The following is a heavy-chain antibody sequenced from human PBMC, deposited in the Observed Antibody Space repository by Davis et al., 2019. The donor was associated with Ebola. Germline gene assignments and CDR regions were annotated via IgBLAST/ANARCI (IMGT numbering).Heavy chain of an antibody. Sequence: ASVKVSCKASGYTFNSYVISWVRQAPGQGLEWMGWISAYNGNTNYAQKLQGRVTMTTDTSTSTAHMELRSLISDDTAVYYCARDRTTMVRGVLIEDYYYGLDVWGQGSTVTVSS. CDR1: GYTFNSYV. CDR3: ARDRTTMVRGVLIEDYYYGLDV. D-gene: IGHD3-10*01. J-gene: IGHJ6*02. CDR2: ISAYNGNT. V-gene: IGHV1-18*04.